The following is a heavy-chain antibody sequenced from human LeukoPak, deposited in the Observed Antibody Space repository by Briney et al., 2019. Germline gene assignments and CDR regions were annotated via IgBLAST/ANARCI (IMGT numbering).Heavy chain of an antibody. V-gene: IGHV4-39*07. CDR1: GDSISSSSFY. CDR2: IFYSGIT. D-gene: IGHD2-2*01. CDR3: ARSGPAAGRPDAFDI. J-gene: IGHJ3*02. Sequence: SETLSLTCTLSGDSISSSSFYWAWLRQPPGKGLESIGTIFYSGITYYSSSLKSRVTISVDTSKNQFSLKLSSVTVADTAVYFCARSGPAAGRPDAFDIWGQGTMVTVSS.